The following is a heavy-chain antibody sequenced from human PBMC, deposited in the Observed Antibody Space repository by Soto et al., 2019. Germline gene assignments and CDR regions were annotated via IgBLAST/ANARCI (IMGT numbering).Heavy chain of an antibody. CDR2: IYFSGAT. J-gene: IGHJ4*02. Sequence: QVQLQEAGPGLVKPSETLALNCSVSGASVSSGDYYWSWIRQPPGKGLEWIGYIYFSGATSYDPSLKRRVSISIDTFKNHFSLKLKSVTAADTAVYYRVRVHADDSSGYYLDYWGQGLLVSVSS. D-gene: IGHD3-22*01. V-gene: IGHV4-61*03. CDR1: GASVSSGDYY. CDR3: VRVHADDSSGYYLDY.